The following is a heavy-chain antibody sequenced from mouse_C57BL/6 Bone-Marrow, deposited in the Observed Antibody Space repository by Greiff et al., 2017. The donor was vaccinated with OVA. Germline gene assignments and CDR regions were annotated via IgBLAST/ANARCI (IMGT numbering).Heavy chain of an antibody. Sequence: VQLQQSVAELVRPGASVKLSCTASGFNIKNTYMHWVKQRPEQGLDWIGRLDPANGNTKYAPKFQGKATITADTSSNTAYLQLSSLTSEDTAIYYCAFLRLRGAWFAYWGQGTLVTVSA. J-gene: IGHJ3*01. D-gene: IGHD3-2*02. CDR2: LDPANGNT. CDR1: GFNIKNTY. CDR3: AFLRLRGAWFAY. V-gene: IGHV14-3*01.